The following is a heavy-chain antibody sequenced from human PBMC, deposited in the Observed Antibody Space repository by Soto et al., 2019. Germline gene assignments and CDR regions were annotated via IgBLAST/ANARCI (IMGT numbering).Heavy chain of an antibody. D-gene: IGHD6-19*01. CDR1: GYTFTSYY. CDR3: ARGGIAVAGPRGANDY. J-gene: IGHJ4*02. CDR2: INPSGGST. V-gene: IGHV1-46*01. Sequence: QVQLVQSGAEVKKPGASVKVSCKASGYTFTSYYMHWVRQAPGQGLEWMGIINPSGGSTSYAQKFQGRVTMTRDTSTSTGYMELSSLRSEDTAVYYCARGGIAVAGPRGANDYWGQGTLVTVSS.